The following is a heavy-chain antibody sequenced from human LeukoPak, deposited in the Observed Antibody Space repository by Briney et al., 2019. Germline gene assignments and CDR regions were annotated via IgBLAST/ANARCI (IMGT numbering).Heavy chain of an antibody. CDR2: IYYSGST. J-gene: IGHJ6*02. V-gene: IGHV4-59*08. CDR3: ARITQGLYGMDV. Sequence: PSETLSLTCTVSGGSISSYYWSWIRQPPGKGLEWIGYIYYSGSTNYNPSLKSRVTISVDTSKNQFSLKLSSVTAADTAVYYCARITQGLYGMDVWGQGTTVTVSS. D-gene: IGHD3-10*01. CDR1: GGSISSYY.